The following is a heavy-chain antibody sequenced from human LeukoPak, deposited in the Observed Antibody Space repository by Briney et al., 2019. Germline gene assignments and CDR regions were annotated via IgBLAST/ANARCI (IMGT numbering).Heavy chain of an antibody. CDR2: ISGSGGST. D-gene: IGHD5-18*01. V-gene: IGHV3-23*01. J-gene: IGHJ4*02. Sequence: GGPLRLSCAASGFTFSSYAMSWVRQAPGKGLEWVSAISGSGGSTYYADSVKGRFTISRDNSKNTLYLQMNSLRAEDTAVYYCAKGHVERGYSYGYVGYFDYWGQGTLVTVSS. CDR1: GFTFSSYA. CDR3: AKGHVERGYSYGYVGYFDY.